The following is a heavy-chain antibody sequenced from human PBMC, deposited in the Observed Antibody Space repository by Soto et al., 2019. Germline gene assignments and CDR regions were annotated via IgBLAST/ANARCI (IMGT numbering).Heavy chain of an antibody. CDR1: GFTFSSYG. V-gene: IGHV3-33*01. D-gene: IGHD1-26*01. J-gene: IGHJ3*02. CDR2: IWYDGSNK. Sequence: QVQLVESGGGVVQPGRSLRLSCAASGFTFSSYGMHWVRQAPGKGLEWVAVIWYDGSNKYYADSVKGRFTISRDNSKNTLYLQMNSLRAEDTAVYYCAREESGIKGNAFDIWGQGTMVTVSS. CDR3: AREESGIKGNAFDI.